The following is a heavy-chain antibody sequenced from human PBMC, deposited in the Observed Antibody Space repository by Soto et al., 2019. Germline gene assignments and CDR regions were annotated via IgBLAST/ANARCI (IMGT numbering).Heavy chain of an antibody. D-gene: IGHD6-19*01. CDR2: VYYTGDT. V-gene: IGHV4-59*08. CDR3: VRHAFSTVWYRYRVDC. CDR1: GGSFTSDY. Sequence: SETLSLTCTVSGGSFTSDYWGWVRQPPEGGLEWIGFVYYTGDTNYNPSFKSRVTLSVDTSKNQFSLKLNSVTAADTAVYYCVRHAFSTVWYRYRVDCWGQGTVVTVSS. J-gene: IGHJ4*02.